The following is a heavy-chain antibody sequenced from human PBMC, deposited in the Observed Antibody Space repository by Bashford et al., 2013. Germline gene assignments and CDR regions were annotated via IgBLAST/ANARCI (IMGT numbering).Heavy chain of an antibody. Sequence: VRQAPGKGLEWVSYISGGGGTKYHAKSVKGRFIISRDNAKESLYLQMNSLRVEDTAVYYCARSTSTQWFGPYSMNVWGKGTMVTVSS. CDR3: ARSTSTQWFGPYSMNV. D-gene: IGHD3-10*01. J-gene: IGHJ6*03. V-gene: IGHV3-48*03. CDR2: ISGGGGTK.